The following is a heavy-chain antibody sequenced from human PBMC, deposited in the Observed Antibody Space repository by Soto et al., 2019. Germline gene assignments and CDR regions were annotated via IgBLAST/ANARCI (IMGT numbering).Heavy chain of an antibody. D-gene: IGHD5-12*01. V-gene: IGHV3-74*01. CDR1: GFTFSDYW. Sequence: PGGSLRLSCTASGFTFSDYWMHWVRQSPGGGLVWVSRISIDGSNIAYADSVKGRFTISRDSAKNTLYLQMNNLRAEDTAVYYCAREVATSFDIWGQGTMVTVSS. J-gene: IGHJ3*02. CDR3: AREVATSFDI. CDR2: ISIDGSNI.